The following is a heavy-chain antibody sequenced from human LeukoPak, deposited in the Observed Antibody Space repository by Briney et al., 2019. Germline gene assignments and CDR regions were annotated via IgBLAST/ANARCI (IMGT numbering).Heavy chain of an antibody. CDR2: IGTSTSYI. CDR1: GFTFSTYI. V-gene: IGHV3-21*04. Sequence: GGSLRLSCAASGFTFSTYIMNWVRQTPGKGLEWVSSIGTSTSYIYYADSVKGRFTISRDNAKNSLYLQMNSLRAEDTALYYCARDRCGGDCYSGWFDPWGQGTLVTVSS. D-gene: IGHD2-21*02. J-gene: IGHJ5*02. CDR3: ARDRCGGDCYSGWFDP.